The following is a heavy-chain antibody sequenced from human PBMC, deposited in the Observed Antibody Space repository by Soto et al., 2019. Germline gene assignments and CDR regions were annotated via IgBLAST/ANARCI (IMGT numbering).Heavy chain of an antibody. CDR2: INHSGST. CDR3: ARAGSGSNPLYYYYGMDV. D-gene: IGHD3-10*01. V-gene: IGHV4-34*01. Sequence: ETLSLTCSVYGGSFSGYYWSWIRQPPGKGLEWIGEINHSGSTNYNPSLKSRVTISVDTSKNQFSLKLSSVTAADTAVYYCARAGSGSNPLYYYYGMDVWGQGTTVTVSS. CDR1: GGSFSGYY. J-gene: IGHJ6*02.